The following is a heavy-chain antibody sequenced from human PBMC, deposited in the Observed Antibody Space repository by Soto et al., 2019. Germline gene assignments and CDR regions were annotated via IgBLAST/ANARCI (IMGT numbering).Heavy chain of an antibody. V-gene: IGHV3-15*01. CDR1: GFNLNNAW. D-gene: IGHD2-8*01. J-gene: IGHJ3*01. CDR3: TTTVLMVCANAPASNLDV. Sequence: GGSLRFSCAASGFNLNNAWVSWVRQAPGKGLEWIGHIKSETDSGTTDYAAPVKGRFTISRDGSDNTLYLHMNSLKTEETALYYCTTTVLMVCANAPASNLDVWGQGTMVTVSS. CDR2: IKSETDSGTT.